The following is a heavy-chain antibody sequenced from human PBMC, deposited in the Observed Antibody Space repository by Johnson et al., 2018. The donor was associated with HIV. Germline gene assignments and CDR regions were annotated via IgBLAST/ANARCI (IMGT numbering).Heavy chain of an antibody. V-gene: IGHV3-7*01. CDR2: IKQDGSEK. Sequence: MLLVESGGGLVQPGGSLRLSCVVSGFTFRSYWMTWVRQAPGKGLEWVANIKQDGSEKYYVDSVKGRFTISRDNVKNSLYLQMNGLRAEDTAVYYCARNEYSNYGGRDAFDIWGQGTMVTVPS. J-gene: IGHJ3*02. CDR3: ARNEYSNYGGRDAFDI. CDR1: GFTFRSYW. D-gene: IGHD4-11*01.